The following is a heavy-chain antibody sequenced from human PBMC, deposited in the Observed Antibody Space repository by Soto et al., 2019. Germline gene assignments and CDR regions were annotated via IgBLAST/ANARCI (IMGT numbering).Heavy chain of an antibody. V-gene: IGHV4-34*01. D-gene: IGHD2-2*01. J-gene: IGHJ5*02. Sequence: QVQLQQWGAGLLKPSETLSLTCAVYGGSFSGYYWSWIRQPPGKGLEWIGEINHSGSTNYNPSLKSRVTISVDTSKNQFSLKLSSVTAADTAVYYCARRPYPPRGFDPWGQGTLVTVSS. CDR3: ARRPYPPRGFDP. CDR1: GGSFSGYY. CDR2: INHSGST.